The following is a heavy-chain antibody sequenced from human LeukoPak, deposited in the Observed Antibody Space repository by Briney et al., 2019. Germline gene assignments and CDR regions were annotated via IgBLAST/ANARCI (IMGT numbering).Heavy chain of an antibody. CDR3: ARRYGGGDAFDI. CDR2: ISAYNGNT. D-gene: IGHD4-23*01. Sequence: ASVKVSCKASGGTFSSYAISWVRQAPGQGLEWMGWISAYNGNTNYAQKLQGRVTMTTDTSTSTAYMELRSLRSDDMAVYYCARRYGGGDAFDIWGQGTMVTVSS. V-gene: IGHV1-18*03. J-gene: IGHJ3*02. CDR1: GGTFSSYA.